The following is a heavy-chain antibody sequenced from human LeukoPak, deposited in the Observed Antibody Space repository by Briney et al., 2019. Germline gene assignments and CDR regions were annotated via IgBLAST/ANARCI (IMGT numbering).Heavy chain of an antibody. V-gene: IGHV4-39*07. CDR2: FYYSGRT. Sequence: SETLSLTCTVSGGSISSSAYHWGWIRQPPGKGLEWIGSFYYSGRTYYNLSLKSRVTISVDTSKNQFSLKLSSVTAADTAVYYCARYLDYGGNSRVFQHWGQGTLVTVSS. J-gene: IGHJ1*01. D-gene: IGHD4-23*01. CDR1: GGSISSSAYH. CDR3: ARYLDYGGNSRVFQH.